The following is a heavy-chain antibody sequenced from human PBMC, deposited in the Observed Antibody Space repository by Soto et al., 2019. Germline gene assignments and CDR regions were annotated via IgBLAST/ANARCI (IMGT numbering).Heavy chain of an antibody. CDR2: ITPFNGNT. Sequence: ASVKVSCKASGYTFTYRYLHWVRQAPGQALEWMGWITPFNGNTNYAQKFQDRVTITRDRSMSTAYMELSSLRSEDTAMYYCASGVGSSFSLAYWGQGTLVTVSS. J-gene: IGHJ4*02. CDR1: GYTFTYRY. CDR3: ASGVGSSFSLAY. D-gene: IGHD6-13*01. V-gene: IGHV1-45*02.